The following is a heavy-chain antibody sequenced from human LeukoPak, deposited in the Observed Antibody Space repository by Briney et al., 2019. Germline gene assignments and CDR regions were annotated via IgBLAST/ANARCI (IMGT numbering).Heavy chain of an antibody. D-gene: IGHD3-22*01. CDR1: GFTFSDYG. CDR3: AKGSSGYFFDL. CDR2: ISNDGGGT. J-gene: IGHJ4*02. Sequence: SGGSLRLSCAASGFTFSDYGIHWVRQAPGKGLEWVSAISNDGGGTNYADFVKGRFTISRDNSKNTLFLQMNSLRAEDTALYYCAKGSSGYFFDLWGQGTLVTVSA. V-gene: IGHV3-23*01.